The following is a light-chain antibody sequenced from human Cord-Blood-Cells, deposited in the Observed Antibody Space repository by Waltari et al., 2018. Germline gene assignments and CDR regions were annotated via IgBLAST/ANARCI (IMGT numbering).Light chain of an antibody. Sequence: QSALTQPASVSGSPGQSITISCTGTSSDVGSYNLVSWYQQHPGKAPKLRIYEGSKRPSVVSNRFSGSKSGTTASLTIAGLQAEDEADYDCCSYAGSSTYVVFGGGTKLSVL. V-gene: IGLV2-23*01. CDR3: CSYAGSSTYVV. J-gene: IGLJ2*01. CDR2: EGS. CDR1: SSDVGSYNL.